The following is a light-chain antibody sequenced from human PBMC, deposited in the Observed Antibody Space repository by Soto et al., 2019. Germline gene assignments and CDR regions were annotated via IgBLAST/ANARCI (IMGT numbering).Light chain of an antibody. CDR1: QSVSSGY. Sequence: EIVLTQSPGTLSLSPGERGTLSCRASQSVSSGYLAWYQQKPGQAPRLLIYDASSRAAGIPDRFSGSGSGTDFTLTISRLELEDFAVYYCQQYGGSPRTFGQGTKVDIK. J-gene: IGKJ1*01. CDR2: DAS. V-gene: IGKV3-20*01. CDR3: QQYGGSPRT.